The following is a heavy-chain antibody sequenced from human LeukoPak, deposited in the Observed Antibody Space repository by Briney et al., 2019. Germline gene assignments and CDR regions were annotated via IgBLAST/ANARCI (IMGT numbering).Heavy chain of an antibody. D-gene: IGHD3-10*01. Sequence: GGSLRLSCAASGFTFSTYWMSWVRQAPGEGLEWASVIYSGGNTYYADSVKGRFTISRDNSKNTLYLQMNSLRAEDTAVYYCARARFGGTANWYFDLWGRGTLVTVSS. V-gene: IGHV3-66*01. CDR2: IYSGGNT. CDR1: GFTFSTYW. J-gene: IGHJ2*01. CDR3: ARARFGGTANWYFDL.